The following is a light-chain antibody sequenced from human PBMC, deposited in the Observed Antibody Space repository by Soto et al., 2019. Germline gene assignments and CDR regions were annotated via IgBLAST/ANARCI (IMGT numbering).Light chain of an antibody. CDR1: DIGSKN. V-gene: IGLV3-9*01. Sequence: SYELTQPISVSVALGQTARMTCGGNDIGSKNVHWYQQKPGQAPVLVMSRDYNRPSGIPERFSGSNSGNTATLTISRAQAGDEADYFCQVWDSRTVVFGGGTKLTVL. CDR3: QVWDSRTVV. J-gene: IGLJ2*01. CDR2: RDY.